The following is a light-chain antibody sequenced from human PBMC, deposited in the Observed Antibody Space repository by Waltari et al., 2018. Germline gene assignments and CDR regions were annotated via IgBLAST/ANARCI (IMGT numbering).Light chain of an antibody. V-gene: IGKV3-11*01. CDR1: QSVSSY. J-gene: IGKJ4*01. Sequence: VLTSSPATLSLFPGEIAIPSCRASQSVSSYLAWYQQKPGQAPRLLIHDASNRATGIPARFSGSGSGTDFTLTISSLEPEDFAVYYCQQRSSNWFTFGGGTKVEIK. CDR3: QQRSSNWFT. CDR2: DAS.